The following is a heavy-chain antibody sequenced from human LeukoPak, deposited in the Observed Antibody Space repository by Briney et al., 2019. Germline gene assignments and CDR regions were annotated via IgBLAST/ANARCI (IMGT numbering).Heavy chain of an antibody. CDR3: ARARDVDTAMVTGFDY. J-gene: IGHJ4*02. CDR1: GYTFTSYY. CDR2: INPSGGST. V-gene: IGHV1-46*01. Sequence: ASVKVSCKASGYTFTSYYMHWVRQAPGQGLEWMGIINPSGGSTSYAQKFQGRVTMTRDTSTSTVYMELSRLRSEDTAVYYCARARDVDTAMVTGFDYWGQGTLVTVSS. D-gene: IGHD5-18*01.